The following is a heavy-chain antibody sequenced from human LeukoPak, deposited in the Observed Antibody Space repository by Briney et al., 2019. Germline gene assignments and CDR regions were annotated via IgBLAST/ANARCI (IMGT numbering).Heavy chain of an antibody. Sequence: GGSLRLSCAASGFTVSSNYMSWVRQAPGKGLEWVSVIYSGGSTYYADSVKGRFTISRDNSKNTLYLQMNRLRAEDTAVYYCARGLEQWLGYYMDVWGKGTTVIVSS. V-gene: IGHV3-53*01. CDR3: ARGLEQWLGYYMDV. CDR1: GFTVSSNY. D-gene: IGHD6-19*01. CDR2: IYSGGST. J-gene: IGHJ6*03.